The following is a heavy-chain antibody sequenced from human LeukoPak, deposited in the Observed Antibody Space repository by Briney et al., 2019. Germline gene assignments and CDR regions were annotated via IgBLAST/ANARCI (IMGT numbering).Heavy chain of an antibody. CDR1: GFTFSNAW. Sequence: GGSLRHSCVSSGFTFSNAWMSWVRQAPGKGLEWVGRIKSKTDGGKTEYAARVKARFAISRDNSKNTLYLQMNTLKTEDTAVYYCTTGPVRQRYSGSYHIDHWGQGTLVTVSS. D-gene: IGHD1-26*01. CDR3: TTGPVRQRYSGSYHIDH. CDR2: IKSKTDGGKT. V-gene: IGHV3-15*01. J-gene: IGHJ4*02.